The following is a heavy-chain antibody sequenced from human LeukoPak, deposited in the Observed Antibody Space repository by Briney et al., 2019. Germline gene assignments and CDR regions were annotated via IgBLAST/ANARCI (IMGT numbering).Heavy chain of an antibody. J-gene: IGHJ4*02. CDR3: ARRKKGYGSGSLNFDY. CDR2: IWPSDSDT. Sequence: GESRKISCKGSGYTFTNYWIGWVRQMPGKGLEWMGIIWPSDSDTRYSPSFQGQVTISADKSISTAYLQWSSLKASDTAMYYCARRKKGYGSGSLNFDYWGQGTLVTVSS. D-gene: IGHD3-10*01. CDR1: GYTFTNYW. V-gene: IGHV5-51*01.